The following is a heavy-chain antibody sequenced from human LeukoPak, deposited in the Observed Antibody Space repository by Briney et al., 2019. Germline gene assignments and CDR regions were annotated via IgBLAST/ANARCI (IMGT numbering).Heavy chain of an antibody. Sequence: GASVKVSCKASGYTFTSYDITWVRQAPGQGLEWMGWISAYNGNTNYAQKFQGRVTMTTDTSTTTAYMERRSLRSDDTAVYYCARDSVGATEVEDYWGQGTLVTVSS. V-gene: IGHV1-18*01. CDR3: ARDSVGATEVEDY. J-gene: IGHJ4*02. CDR1: GYTFTSYD. D-gene: IGHD1-26*01. CDR2: ISAYNGNT.